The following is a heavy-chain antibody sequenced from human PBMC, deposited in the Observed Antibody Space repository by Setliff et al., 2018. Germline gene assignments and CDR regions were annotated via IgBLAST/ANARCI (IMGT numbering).Heavy chain of an antibody. J-gene: IGHJ6*02. Sequence: PGGSLRLSCAASGFTFSSYWMSWVRQAPGKGLEWVANIKQDGSEKYYLDSVKGRFTISRDNSKNTLYLQMNSLRAEDTAVYYCARNWATAQHYYYGMDVWGQGTTVTVSS. V-gene: IGHV3-7*01. CDR3: ARNWATAQHYYYGMDV. D-gene: IGHD2-21*02. CDR1: GFTFSSYW. CDR2: IKQDGSEK.